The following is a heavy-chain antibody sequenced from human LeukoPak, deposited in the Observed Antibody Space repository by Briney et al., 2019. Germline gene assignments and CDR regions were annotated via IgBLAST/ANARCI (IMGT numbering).Heavy chain of an antibody. J-gene: IGHJ4*02. V-gene: IGHV1-8*01. CDR1: GYTFTSYD. CDR3: AREMIAASGTLDY. CDR2: MNPNSGNT. D-gene: IGHD6-13*01. Sequence: ASVKVSCTASGYTFTSYDINWVRQATGQGLEWMGWMNPNSGNTGYAQKFQGRVTMTRNTSISTAYMELRSLRSDDTAVYYCAREMIAASGTLDYWGQGTLVTVSS.